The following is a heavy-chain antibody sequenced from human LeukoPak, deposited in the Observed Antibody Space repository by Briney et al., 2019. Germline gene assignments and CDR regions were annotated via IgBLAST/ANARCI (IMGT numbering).Heavy chain of an antibody. CDR3: ARSENGDYDY. Sequence: AGGSLRLSCIASGFTFTNAWMSWVRQAPGKGLEWVSYISSSSSAIYYADSVKGRFTISRDNAKNSLYLQMNSLRAEDTAVYYCARSENGDYDYWGQGTLVTVSS. D-gene: IGHD4-17*01. CDR2: ISSSSSAI. CDR1: GFTFTNAW. V-gene: IGHV3-48*01. J-gene: IGHJ4*02.